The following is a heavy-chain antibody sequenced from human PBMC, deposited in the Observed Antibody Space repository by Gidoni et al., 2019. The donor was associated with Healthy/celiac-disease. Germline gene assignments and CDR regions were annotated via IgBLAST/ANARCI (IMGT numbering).Heavy chain of an antibody. Sequence: QVQLQQWGAGLLKPSETLSLTCAVYGGSFSGYYWSWIRQPPGKGLEWIGEINHSGSTNYNPSLKSRVTISVDTSKNQFSLKLSSVTAADTAVYYCARREWLLWFGESPFDPWGQGTLVTVSS. V-gene: IGHV4-34*01. CDR2: INHSGST. D-gene: IGHD3-10*01. J-gene: IGHJ5*02. CDR3: ARREWLLWFGESPFDP. CDR1: GGSFSGYY.